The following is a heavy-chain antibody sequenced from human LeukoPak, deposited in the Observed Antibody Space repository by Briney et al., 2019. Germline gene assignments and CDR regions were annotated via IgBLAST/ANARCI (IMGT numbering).Heavy chain of an antibody. J-gene: IGHJ4*02. CDR1: GYTFTKYG. D-gene: IGHD3-16*01. CDR2: INTMNGNT. CDR3: ARALGDEAY. V-gene: IGHV1-18*04. Sequence: ASVKVSCKASGYTFTKYGISGVRQAPGQGLEWMGWINTMNGNTNYAQKFQDKVTVTIDTSTSTAYMELRSLRYDDTAVYYCARALGDEAYWGQGTLVTVSS.